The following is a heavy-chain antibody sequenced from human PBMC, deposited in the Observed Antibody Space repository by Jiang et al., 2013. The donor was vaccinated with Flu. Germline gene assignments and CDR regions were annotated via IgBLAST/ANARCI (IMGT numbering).Heavy chain of an antibody. CDR2: IAYDGSNK. J-gene: IGHJ4*02. CDR3: AKEATGSTIFGVDPTFDY. D-gene: IGHD3-3*01. CDR1: GFTFSSYG. Sequence: QLVESGGGVVQPGRSLRLSCAASGFTFSSYGMHWVRQAPGKGLEWVAVIAYDGSNKYYADSVKGRFTISRDNSKNTLYLQMNSLRAEDTAVYYCAKEATGSTIFGVDPTFDYWGQGTLVTVSS. V-gene: IGHV3-30*18.